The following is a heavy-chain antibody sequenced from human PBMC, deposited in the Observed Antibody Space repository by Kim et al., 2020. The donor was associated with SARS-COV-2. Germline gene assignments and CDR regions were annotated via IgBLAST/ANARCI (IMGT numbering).Heavy chain of an antibody. CDR2: IYYSGST. J-gene: IGHJ6*02. CDR1: GGSISSGDYY. Sequence: SETLSLTCTVSGGSISSGDYYWSWIRQPPGKGLEWIGYIYYSGSTYYNPSLKSRVTISVDTSKNQFSLKLSSVTAADTAVYYCARLRYDYGDYYYYYGMDVWGQGTTVTVSS. CDR3: ARLRYDYGDYYYYYGMDV. V-gene: IGHV4-30-4*01. D-gene: IGHD4-17*01.